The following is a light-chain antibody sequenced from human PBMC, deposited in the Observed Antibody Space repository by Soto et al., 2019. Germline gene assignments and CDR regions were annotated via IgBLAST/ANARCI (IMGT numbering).Light chain of an antibody. CDR1: QSIGNY. CDR2: AAS. V-gene: IGKV1-39*01. Sequence: DIQMTQSPSSLSASVGDRVTITCRASQSIGNYLSWYQQTPGKAPKLLIHAASNLQSGVPSRFTGSGSGRDFTLTISVLQPEDFATYYCQQSHTFPRTFGQGTKVEI. J-gene: IGKJ1*01. CDR3: QQSHTFPRT.